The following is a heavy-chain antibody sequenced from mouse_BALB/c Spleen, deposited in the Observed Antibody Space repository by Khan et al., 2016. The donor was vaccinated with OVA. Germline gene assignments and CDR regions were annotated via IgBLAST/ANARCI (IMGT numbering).Heavy chain of an antibody. D-gene: IGHD2-12*01. V-gene: IGHV1-4*01. Sequence: QVQLKQSGAELARPGASVKMSCEASGYTFTSNTMHWVKQRPGQGLEWIGYINPRSGYTNYNQKFKDKVTLTADKSSSTAYMQLSSLKSEDPAAYYCAIHTTGYARDYWGQGTSGIVSS. CDR1: GYTFTSNT. CDR2: INPRSGYT. CDR3: AIHTTGYARDY. J-gene: IGHJ4*01.